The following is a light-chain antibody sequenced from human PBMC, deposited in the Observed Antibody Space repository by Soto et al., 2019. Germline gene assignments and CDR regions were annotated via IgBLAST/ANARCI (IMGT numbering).Light chain of an antibody. CDR1: SSDVGGYKY. CDR3: SSYSSSSTLYV. J-gene: IGLJ1*01. Sequence: QSALTQPASVSGSPGQSSTISCTGTSSDVGGYKYVSWYQQYPGKAPKLMIFEVSNRPSGVSTRFSGSKSGSTASLTISGLQAEDEADYYCSSYSSSSTLYVFGTGTKLTVL. CDR2: EVS. V-gene: IGLV2-14*01.